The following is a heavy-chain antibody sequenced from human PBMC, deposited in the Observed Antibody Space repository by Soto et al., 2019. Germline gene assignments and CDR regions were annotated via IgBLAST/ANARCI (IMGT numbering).Heavy chain of an antibody. J-gene: IGHJ4*02. D-gene: IGHD3-9*01. V-gene: IGHV3-33*08. CDR1: GFTFSSYG. Sequence: GGSLRLSCAASGFTFSSYGMHWVRQAPGKGLEWGAVIWYGGSNKYYADSVKGRFTISRDNSKNTLYLQMNSLRAEDTAVYYCARAPLRYLDSQTPDYWGQGTLVTVSS. CDR3: ARAPLRYLDSQTPDY. CDR2: IWYGGSNK.